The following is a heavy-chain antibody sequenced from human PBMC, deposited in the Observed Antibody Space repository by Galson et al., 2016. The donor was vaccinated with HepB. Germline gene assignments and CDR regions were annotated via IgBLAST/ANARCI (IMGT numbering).Heavy chain of an antibody. CDR1: GFSFNNAW. V-gene: IGHV3-15*07. J-gene: IGHJ6*02. D-gene: IGHD3-16*01. CDR3: STDPFPALRFGGPAFAYDV. Sequence: SLRLSCAASGFSFNNAWMNWVRQAPGKGLEWVGRIKRKTDGGTIKYATPVKGRFAISRDDSKNTLYLQMNSLKTEDTAVYYCSTDPFPALRFGGPAFAYDVWGQGTTVTVSS. CDR2: IKRKTDGGTI.